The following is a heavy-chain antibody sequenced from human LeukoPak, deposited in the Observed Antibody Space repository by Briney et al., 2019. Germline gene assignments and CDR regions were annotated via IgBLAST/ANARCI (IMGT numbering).Heavy chain of an antibody. D-gene: IGHD3-22*01. CDR1: GFTFSNYA. V-gene: IGHV3-23*01. CDR2: ISGSGTT. CDR3: AKGYDTGGFPPHY. Sequence: GGSLRLSCAASGFTFSNYAMDWVRQAPGQGLEWVPGISGSGTTHYADPVRGRFTISRDNSKNTLYLQMNSLRAEDTAVYHCAKGYDTGGFPPHYWGQGTLVTVSS. J-gene: IGHJ4*02.